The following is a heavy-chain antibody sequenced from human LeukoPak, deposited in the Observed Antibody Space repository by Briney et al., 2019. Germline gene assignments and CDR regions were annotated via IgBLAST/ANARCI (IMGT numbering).Heavy chain of an antibody. CDR1: GYTLTELS. CDR2: FDPEDGET. J-gene: IGHJ3*02. V-gene: IGHV1-24*01. D-gene: IGHD1-26*01. CDR3: ATSVWGSGSYYAFDI. Sequence: ASVKVSCKVSGYTLTELSMRWVRQAPGKGLEWMGGFDPEDGETIYAQKFQGRVTMTEDTSTDTAYMELSSLRSEDTAVYYCATSVWGSGSYYAFDIWGQGTMVTVSS.